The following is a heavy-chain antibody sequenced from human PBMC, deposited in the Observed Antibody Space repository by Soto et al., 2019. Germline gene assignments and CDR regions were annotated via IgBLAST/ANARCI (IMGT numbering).Heavy chain of an antibody. D-gene: IGHD7-27*01. V-gene: IGHV4-34*01. J-gene: IGHJ6*01. Sequence: QVQLQQWGAGLLKPSETLSLTCAVSGGSLSDYYWPWIRQSPGKGLEWIGEIHPSGSTYYNPSLRSRVTISVDTSKNQFSLKLTSLTAADTAIYYCARGRDEDKWGTGWGHGTTVTVSS. CDR1: GGSLSDYY. CDR2: IHPSGST. CDR3: ARGRDEDKWGTG.